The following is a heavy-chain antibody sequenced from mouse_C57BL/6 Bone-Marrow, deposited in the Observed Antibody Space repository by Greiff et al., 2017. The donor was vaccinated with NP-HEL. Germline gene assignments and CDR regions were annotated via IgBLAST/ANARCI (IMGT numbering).Heavy chain of an antibody. CDR1: GYTFTSYW. CDR2: IDPSDSYT. CDR3: ARRYYVLAY. J-gene: IGHJ3*01. Sequence: QVQLQQPGAELVKPGASVKLSCKASGYTFTSYWMQWVKQRPGQGLEWIGEIDPSDSYTNYNQKFKGKATLTVDTSSSTAYMQLSSLTSEDSAVYYCARRYYVLAYWGQGTLVTVSA. D-gene: IGHD1-1*01. V-gene: IGHV1-50*01.